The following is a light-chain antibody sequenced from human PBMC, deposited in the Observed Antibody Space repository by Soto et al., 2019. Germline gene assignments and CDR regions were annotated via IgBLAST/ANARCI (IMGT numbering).Light chain of an antibody. CDR3: QQGYTSAIT. CDR1: QSIGKH. J-gene: IGKJ5*01. Sequence: DIQMTQSPSSLSASVGDRVTITCRASQSIGKHLNWYQQKPGKAPKFLIYAASNLQSGVPSRFSGSGSGTDCTLTVNSLQPEDFATYYCQQGYTSAITFGQGTRLEIK. V-gene: IGKV1-39*01. CDR2: AAS.